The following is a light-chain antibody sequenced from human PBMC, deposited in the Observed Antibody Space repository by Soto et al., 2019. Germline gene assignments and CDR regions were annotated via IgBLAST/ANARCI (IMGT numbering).Light chain of an antibody. V-gene: IGKV3-20*01. CDR1: QSVSSCY. CDR2: VAP. CDR3: RQYGSSPRT. Sequence: EIVLTQSPGNLSLSPGESATLSCRASQSVSSCYLAWYQQKPGQAPRLLVCVAPSRATGIADWFGCSGSGTDSTHTISRLEAEEFAVDYCRQYGSSPRTFGQGTKVDIK. J-gene: IGKJ1*01.